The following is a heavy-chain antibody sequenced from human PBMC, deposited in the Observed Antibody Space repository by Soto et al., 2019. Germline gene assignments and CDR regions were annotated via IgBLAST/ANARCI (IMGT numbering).Heavy chain of an antibody. CDR1: GFTFGRYA. J-gene: IGHJ4*02. D-gene: IGHD2-2*02. CDR2: ISGSGGST. V-gene: IGHV3-23*01. CDR3: AKDCSSTSCYIRSGY. Sequence: XSLRLACAASGFTFGRYAVRWVHQATGKGLEWVSAISGSGGSTYYADSVKGRFTISRDNSKNTLYLQMNSLRAEDTAVYYCAKDCSSTSCYIRSGYWGQGTLVTVSS.